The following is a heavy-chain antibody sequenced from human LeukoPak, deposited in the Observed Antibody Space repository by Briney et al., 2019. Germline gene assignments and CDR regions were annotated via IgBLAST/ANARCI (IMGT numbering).Heavy chain of an antibody. V-gene: IGHV1-8*01. Sequence: ASVKVSCKASGYTFSYDINWVRQATGQGLEWMGWMNPNSGNTGYAQKFQGRVTMTRNTSISTAYMELSSLRSEDTAVYYCARDLAEGGYDWGNWFDPWGQGTLVTVSS. CDR1: GYTFSYD. D-gene: IGHD5-12*01. J-gene: IGHJ5*02. CDR2: MNPNSGNT. CDR3: ARDLAEGGYDWGNWFDP.